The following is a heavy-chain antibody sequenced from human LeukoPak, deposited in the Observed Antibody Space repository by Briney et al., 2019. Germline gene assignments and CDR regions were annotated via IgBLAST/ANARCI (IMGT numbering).Heavy chain of an antibody. CDR2: INHSGST. V-gene: IGHV4-34*01. D-gene: IGHD1-26*01. CDR1: GGSFSGYY. CDR3: ARGRYSGSYYF. Sequence: SETLSLTCAVYGGSFSGYYWSWIRQPPGKGLEWIGEINHSGSTNYNPSLKSRFTISVDTSKNQFSLKLSSVTAADTAVYYCARGRYSGSYYFWGQGTLVTVSS. J-gene: IGHJ4*02.